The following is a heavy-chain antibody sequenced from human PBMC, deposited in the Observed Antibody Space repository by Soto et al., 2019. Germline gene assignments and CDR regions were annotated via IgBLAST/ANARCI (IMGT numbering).Heavy chain of an antibody. J-gene: IGHJ6*02. CDR1: GFSFNSYA. Sequence: EVQLLESGGGLVQPGGSLRLSCETSGFSFNSYAMTWVRQAPGMGLEWVAVINYNSRATFHAQSVEGRFTICRDNSRNTVFLQMGTLRGEDTAVYYCVKQRGSGKTYYYNMDVWGLGTTVIVSS. D-gene: IGHD3-10*01. CDR2: INYNSRAT. V-gene: IGHV3-23*01. CDR3: VKQRGSGKTYYYNMDV.